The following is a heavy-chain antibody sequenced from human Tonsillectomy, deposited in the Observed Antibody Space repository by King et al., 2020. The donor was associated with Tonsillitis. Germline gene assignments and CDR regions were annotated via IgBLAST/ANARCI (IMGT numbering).Heavy chain of an antibody. J-gene: IGHJ6*03. CDR2: ISDSAGGT. V-gene: IGHV3-23*04. CDR3: AKLLRSGYHLYYMDV. D-gene: IGHD3-3*01. Sequence: VQLVESGGGLVQPGGSLRLSCAASGFTFSSFAMTWVRQAPGKGLEGVSSISDSAGGTYYADSVNGRFTIPRDNSKNTLYLQVNGLRAEDTAVYYCAKLLRSGYHLYYMDVWGKGTTVTVSS. CDR1: GFTFSSFA.